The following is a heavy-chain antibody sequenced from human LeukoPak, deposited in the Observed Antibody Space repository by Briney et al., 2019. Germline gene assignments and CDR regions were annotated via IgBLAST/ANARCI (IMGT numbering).Heavy chain of an antibody. CDR2: IKQDGSEK. CDR3: AKDRQSSGWNCDH. V-gene: IGHV3-7*03. D-gene: IGHD6-19*01. Sequence: GGSLRLSCAASGFTFSSYWMSWVRQAPGKGLEWVANIKQDGSEKYYVDSVKGRFTISRDNAKNSLYLQMNSLRAEDTAVYYCAKDRQSSGWNCDHWGQGTLVTVSS. CDR1: GFTFSSYW. J-gene: IGHJ4*02.